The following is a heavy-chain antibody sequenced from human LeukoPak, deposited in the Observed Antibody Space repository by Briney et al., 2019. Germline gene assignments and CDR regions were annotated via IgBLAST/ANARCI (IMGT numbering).Heavy chain of an antibody. V-gene: IGHV3-53*01. CDR3: ARGWQSLAAAGPRYYCGMDV. CDR1: GFTVSSNY. CDR2: IYSGGST. D-gene: IGHD6-13*01. J-gene: IGHJ6*02. Sequence: PGGSLRLSCAASGFTVSSNYMSWVRQAPGKGLEWVSVIYSGGSTYYADSVKGRFTISRDNSKNTLYLQMNSLRAEDTAVYYCARGWQSLAAAGPRYYCGMDVWGQGTTVTVSS.